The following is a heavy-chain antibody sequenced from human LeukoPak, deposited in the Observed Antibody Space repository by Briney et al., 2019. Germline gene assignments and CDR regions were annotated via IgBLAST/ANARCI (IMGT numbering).Heavy chain of an antibody. CDR2: ISSSSSYI. Sequence: GGSLRLSCAVSGFTVSSNFMSWVRQAPGKGLEWVSSISSSSSYIYYADSVKGRFTISRDNSKNTLYLQMSSLRAEDTAVYYCAKESQPLDYYSHMDVWGQGTTVTVSS. D-gene: IGHD2-2*01. CDR3: AKESQPLDYYSHMDV. CDR1: GFTVSSNF. V-gene: IGHV3-21*04. J-gene: IGHJ6*02.